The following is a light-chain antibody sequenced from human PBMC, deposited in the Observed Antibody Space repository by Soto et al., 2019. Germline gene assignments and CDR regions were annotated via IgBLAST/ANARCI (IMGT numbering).Light chain of an antibody. Sequence: SYELTQPPSVSVSPGQTARITCSGDALPKQYAYWYQQKPGQAPVLVIYKDSERPSGIPERFSGSSSGTTVTLTISGVQAEDEADYYCQSADSSGTYKAVSGGGTKLTVL. CDR2: KDS. V-gene: IGLV3-25*03. CDR1: ALPKQY. CDR3: QSADSSGTYKAV. J-gene: IGLJ2*01.